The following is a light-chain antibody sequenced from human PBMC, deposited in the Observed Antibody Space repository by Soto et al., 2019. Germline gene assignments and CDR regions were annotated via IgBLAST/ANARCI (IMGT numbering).Light chain of an antibody. CDR1: QSVSNN. J-gene: IGKJ4*01. V-gene: IGKV3D-15*01. CDR2: GAS. Sequence: EIVLTQSPGTLSLSPGERATLSCRASQSVSNNYLAWYQQKPGQAPRLLIYGASNRATGIPDRFSGSGSGTEFTLTISSPQSEDFAVYYCQQYNNRPLTFGGGTRVDI. CDR3: QQYNNRPLT.